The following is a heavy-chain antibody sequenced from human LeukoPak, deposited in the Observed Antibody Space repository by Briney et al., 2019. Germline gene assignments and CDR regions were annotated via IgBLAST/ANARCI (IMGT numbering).Heavy chain of an antibody. CDR1: GGSISSYY. D-gene: IGHD6-6*01. Sequence: SETLSLTCTVSGGSISSYYWSWIRQPPGKGLEWIGEINHSGSTNYNPSLKSRVTISVDTSKNQFSLKLSSVTAADTAVYYCAITGGIAARRRGDYWGQGTLVAVSS. CDR2: INHSGST. CDR3: AITGGIAARRRGDY. J-gene: IGHJ4*02. V-gene: IGHV4-34*01.